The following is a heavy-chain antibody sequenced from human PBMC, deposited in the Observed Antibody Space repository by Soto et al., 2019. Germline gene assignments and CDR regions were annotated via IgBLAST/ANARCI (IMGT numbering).Heavy chain of an antibody. J-gene: IGHJ4*02. CDR3: AKDLGASAGLFDS. V-gene: IGHV4-4*02. D-gene: IGHD1-26*01. CDR2: IFDSGST. Sequence: QVQLQESGPGLVKPSGTLSLTCAVSGGSISSSNWWSWVRQPPGKGLQWIGQIFDSGSTNYSPSLKGRVTISIGTSPDQFALKLSSVPAADTAVYYWAKDLGASAGLFDSWGQGILVTVSS. CDR1: GGSISSSNW.